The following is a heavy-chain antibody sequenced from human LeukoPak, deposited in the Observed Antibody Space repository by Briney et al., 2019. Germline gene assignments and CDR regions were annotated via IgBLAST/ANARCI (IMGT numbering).Heavy chain of an antibody. CDR2: FTAYGGT. J-gene: IGHJ5*02. D-gene: IGHD4-23*01. CDR1: GFIFSDYT. CDR3: AKGSTGGKVDWFDP. Sequence: GGSLGLSCAASGFIFSDYTMMWVRRAPGKGLQWVATFTAYGGTYYAASVKGRFAISRDNSRDTVSLYMNSLRVEDTAMYYCAKGSTGGKVDWFDPWGPGALVTVSS. V-gene: IGHV3-23*01.